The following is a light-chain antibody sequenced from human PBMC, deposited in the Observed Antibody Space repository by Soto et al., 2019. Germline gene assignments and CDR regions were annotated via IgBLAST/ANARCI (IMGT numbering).Light chain of an antibody. CDR1: SSDVGGYNY. CDR2: DVS. J-gene: IGLJ1*01. V-gene: IGLV2-14*01. CDR3: SSSTSSSTCV. Sequence: QSVLTQPASVSGSPGQSITISCTGTSSDVGGYNYVSWYQQHPGKAPKLMIYDVSNRPSGVSNRFSGSKSGNTASLTISGLQAEDEADYYCSSSTSSSTCVFGTGTKVTVL.